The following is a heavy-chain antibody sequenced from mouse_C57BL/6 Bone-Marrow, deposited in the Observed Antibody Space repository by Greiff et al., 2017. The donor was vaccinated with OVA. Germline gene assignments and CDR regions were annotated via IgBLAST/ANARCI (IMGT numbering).Heavy chain of an antibody. V-gene: IGHV5-12*01. CDR3: ARIYDGYYGDAMDY. Sequence: EVMLVESGGGLVQPGGSLKLSCAASGFTFSDYYMYWVRQTPEKRLEWVAFISNGGGSTYYPDTVKGRFTISRDYAKNTLYLQMSRLPSEDTAMYYCARIYDGYYGDAMDYWGQGTSVTVSS. CDR2: ISNGGGST. CDR1: GFTFSDYY. J-gene: IGHJ4*01. D-gene: IGHD2-3*01.